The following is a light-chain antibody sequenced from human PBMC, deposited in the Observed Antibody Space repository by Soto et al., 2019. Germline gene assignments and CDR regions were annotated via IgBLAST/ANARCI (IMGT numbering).Light chain of an antibody. Sequence: DIHMTQSPSTLSASVGDRVTITCRASQSISSSFAWYQQKPGKAHNLLIYKASSLESGVPSRFSGSGSGTEFTLTISSLQPDDFASYYCQQYTSFPITVGQGTKLEIK. CDR3: QQYTSFPIT. CDR2: KAS. CDR1: QSISSS. V-gene: IGKV1-5*03. J-gene: IGKJ2*01.